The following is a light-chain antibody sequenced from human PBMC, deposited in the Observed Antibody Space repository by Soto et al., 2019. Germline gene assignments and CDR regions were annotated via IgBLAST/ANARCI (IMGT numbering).Light chain of an antibody. Sequence: EVVLTQSPGTVSLSPGERATLSCRASQSVTSSYLAWYQQKPGQAPRLLIYGVSSRATGIPDRFSGSGAGTDFTLTISGLEPEDCAVYYCQQYGDSPLTCGGGTKVEIK. CDR2: GVS. J-gene: IGKJ4*01. CDR3: QQYGDSPLT. CDR1: QSVTSSY. V-gene: IGKV3-20*01.